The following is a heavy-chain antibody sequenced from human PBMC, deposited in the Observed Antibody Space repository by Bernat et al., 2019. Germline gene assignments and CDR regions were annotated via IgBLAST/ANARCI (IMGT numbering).Heavy chain of an antibody. CDR3: ARGVVAATLDY. V-gene: IGHV3-30-3*01. Sequence: QVQLVESGGGVVQPGRSLRLSCAASGFTFSSYAMHWVRQAPGKGLEWVAVISYDGSNKDSADSVKGRFTISRDNSKNTLYLQMNSLRAEDTAVYYCARGVVAATLDYWGQGTLVTVSS. CDR1: GFTFSSYA. CDR2: ISYDGSNK. D-gene: IGHD2-15*01. J-gene: IGHJ4*02.